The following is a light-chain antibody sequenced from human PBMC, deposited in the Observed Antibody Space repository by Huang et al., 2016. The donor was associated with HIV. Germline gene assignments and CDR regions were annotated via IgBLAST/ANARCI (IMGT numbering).Light chain of an antibody. CDR2: YPS. CDR1: QNIGNS. J-gene: IGKJ2*01. V-gene: IGKV6-21*02. CDR3: HQSSSLPYT. Sequence: EIVLTQSPDFQSVTPKEKITITCRASQNIGNSLHWYQQKPDQSPQLLIKYPSQTISGVPSRFSGSGSGTDFTLTINTPEAGDAATYYCHQSSSLPYTFGQGTKLEIK.